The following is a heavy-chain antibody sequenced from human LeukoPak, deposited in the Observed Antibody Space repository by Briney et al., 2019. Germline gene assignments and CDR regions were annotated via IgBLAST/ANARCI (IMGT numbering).Heavy chain of an antibody. CDR2: ISGSGDRR. CDR3: AKGPKQLLVGSRGYYFDY. D-gene: IGHD6-13*01. CDR1: GFTLSSYE. V-gene: IGHV3-23*01. J-gene: IGHJ4*02. Sequence: GGSLRLSCTVSGFTLSSYEMTWFRQAPGKGLEWVSGISGSGDRRNYADSVKGRFTISRDISKNTLYLQMNSLRAEDTAVYYCAKGPKQLLVGSRGYYFDYWGQGTLVTVSS.